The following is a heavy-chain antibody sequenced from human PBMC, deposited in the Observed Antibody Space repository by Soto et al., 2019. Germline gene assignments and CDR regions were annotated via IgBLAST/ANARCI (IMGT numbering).Heavy chain of an antibody. CDR3: AKWSYLDY. CDR1: GFSFASFA. CDR2: ISGSDGKT. J-gene: IGHJ4*02. Sequence: LRLSCTNSGFSFASFAMTWVRQAPGKGLEWVATISGSDGKTYYADSVKGRFSISRDTSRNTLYLQMNSLRADDTAIYYCAKWSYLDYWGQGTRVTFSS. D-gene: IGHD3-3*01. V-gene: IGHV3-23*01.